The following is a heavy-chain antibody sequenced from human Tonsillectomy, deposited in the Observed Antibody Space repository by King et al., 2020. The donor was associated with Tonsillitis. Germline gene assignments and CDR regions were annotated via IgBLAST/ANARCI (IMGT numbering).Heavy chain of an antibody. CDR2: LDPGDSGN. CDR1: GYSFSSYW. D-gene: IGHD6-19*01. Sequence: EVQLVESGAEEKKPGESLKISCKASGYSFSSYWIGWVRQMPGKGLEWMGILDPGDSGNRYRPSFQGQVTISAEKSIRTAYLQWSSLKASDTAMYYCARGKGAVSAYNWFDPWGQGTLVTVSS. CDR3: ARGKGAVSAYNWFDP. J-gene: IGHJ5*02. V-gene: IGHV5-51*03.